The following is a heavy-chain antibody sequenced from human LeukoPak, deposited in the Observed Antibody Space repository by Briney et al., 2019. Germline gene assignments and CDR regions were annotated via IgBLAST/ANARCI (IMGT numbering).Heavy chain of an antibody. CDR3: ATDRYRGDYNYMDV. CDR2: FDPEDGET. D-gene: IGHD5-12*01. Sequence: GASVKVSCKVSGYTLTELSMHWVRQAPGKGLEWMGGFDPEDGETIYAQKFQGRVAMTEDTSTDTAYMELSSLRSEDTAVCYCATDRYRGDYNYMDVWGKGTTVTVSS. V-gene: IGHV1-24*01. CDR1: GYTLTELS. J-gene: IGHJ6*03.